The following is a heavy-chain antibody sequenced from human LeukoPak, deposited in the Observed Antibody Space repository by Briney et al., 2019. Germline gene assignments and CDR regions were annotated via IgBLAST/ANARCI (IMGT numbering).Heavy chain of an antibody. CDR3: AKVGRSGQGNRYYYYMDV. Sequence: PGGSLRLSCAASGFTFSSYAMAWVRQAPGQGLEWVSAISGSGGSTYYADSVKGRLTISRDNSKNTLYLQMNSLRPEDTAVYYCAKVGRSGQGNRYYYYMDVWGKGTTVTVSS. CDR1: GFTFSSYA. J-gene: IGHJ6*03. V-gene: IGHV3-23*01. CDR2: ISGSGGST. D-gene: IGHD2-8*02.